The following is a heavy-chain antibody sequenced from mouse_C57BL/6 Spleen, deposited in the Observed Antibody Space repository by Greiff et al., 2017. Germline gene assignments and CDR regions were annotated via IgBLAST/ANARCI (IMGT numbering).Heavy chain of an antibody. CDR2: IDPEDGNT. V-gene: IGHV14-1*01. D-gene: IGHD1-1*01. CDR1: GFNIKDYY. Sequence: EVQLQQSGAELVRPGASVKLSCTASGFNIKDYYMHWVKQRPEQGLEWIGRIDPEDGNTEYAPKFQGKATMTADTSSNTAYLQLSSLTSEDTAVYYCTTYYYGSSYGFDYWGQGTTLTVSA. J-gene: IGHJ2*01. CDR3: TTYYYGSSYGFDY.